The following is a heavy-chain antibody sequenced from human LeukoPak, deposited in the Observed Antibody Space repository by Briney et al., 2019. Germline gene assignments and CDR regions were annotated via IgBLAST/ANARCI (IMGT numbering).Heavy chain of an antibody. CDR1: GFTFSDYY. J-gene: IGHJ4*02. V-gene: IGHV3-11*01. CDR2: IGSSGSTI. CDR3: ARDRSSGTMIRGLKTYYYIDY. Sequence: GGSLRLSCAASGFTFSDYYMSWIRQAPGKGLEWVSYIGSSGSTIYYADSVKGRFTISRDNAKNSLYLQMNSLRAEDTAVYYCARDRSSGTMIRGLKTYYYIDYWGQGTLVTVSS. D-gene: IGHD3-10*01.